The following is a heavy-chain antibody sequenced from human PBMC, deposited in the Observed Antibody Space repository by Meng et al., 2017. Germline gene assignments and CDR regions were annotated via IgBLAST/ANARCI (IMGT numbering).Heavy chain of an antibody. CDR2: INAGNGNT. CDR1: GYTFTSYA. J-gene: IGHJ5*02. D-gene: IGHD3-10*01. V-gene: IGHV1-3*01. Sequence: QVQLGRSGAEVKKPGASVKFSCKASGYTFTSYAMHWVRQAPGQRLEWMGWINAGNGNTKYSQKLQGRVTMTTDTSTSTAYMELRSLRSDDTTVYYCARDRLRGEFDPWGQGTLVTVSS. CDR3: ARDRLRGEFDP.